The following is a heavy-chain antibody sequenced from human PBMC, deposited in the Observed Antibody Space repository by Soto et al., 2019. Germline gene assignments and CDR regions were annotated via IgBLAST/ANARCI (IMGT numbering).Heavy chain of an antibody. V-gene: IGHV4-30-4*01. Sequence: GCSISSGDSAWVWIRQPPGKGLEWIGYIYYSGSTSYNPSLKSRVTISVDTSKNQFSLKLSSVTAADTAVYYGARVPEMEWVTPSGWFEPFGRRTLVAFCS. CDR2: IYYSGST. J-gene: IGHJ5*02. D-gene: IGHD3-3*01. CDR1: GCSISSGDSA. CDR3: ARVPEMEWVTPSGWFEP.